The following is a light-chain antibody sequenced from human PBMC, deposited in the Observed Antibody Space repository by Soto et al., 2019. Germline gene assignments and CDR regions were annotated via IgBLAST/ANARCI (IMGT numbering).Light chain of an antibody. J-gene: IGLJ3*02. CDR3: SSYTSSSTWV. CDR1: SNDVGIYNY. V-gene: IGLV2-14*01. CDR2: EVT. Sequence: QSALTQPASVSGSPGQSITISCTGTSNDVGIYNYVSWYQQHPGKAPKLMIYEVTNRPSGVSDRFSGSKSDNTASLTISGLKAEDEADYYCSSYTSSSTWVFGVGTKLTVL.